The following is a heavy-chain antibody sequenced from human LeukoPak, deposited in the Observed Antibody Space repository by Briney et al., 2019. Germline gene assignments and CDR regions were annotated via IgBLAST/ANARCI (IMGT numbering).Heavy chain of an antibody. Sequence: GGSLRLSCAAYGFTFSMYSMSWVRQAPGKGLEWVSAIRSTGVDTYYADSVRGRFTISRDNSRGTLSLQMNSLRAEDTAVYFCAILSWDGRGSFYWGQGALVTVSS. CDR3: AILSWDGRGSFY. CDR1: GFTFSMYS. J-gene: IGHJ4*02. D-gene: IGHD2/OR15-2a*01. V-gene: IGHV3-23*01. CDR2: IRSTGVDT.